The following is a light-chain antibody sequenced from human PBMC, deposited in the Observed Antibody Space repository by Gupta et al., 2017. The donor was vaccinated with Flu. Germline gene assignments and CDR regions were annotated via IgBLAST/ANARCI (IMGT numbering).Light chain of an antibody. CDR1: QSVSSY. CDR3: QQRNNGHPLFT. CDR2: DAS. V-gene: IGKV3-11*01. J-gene: IGKJ2*01. Sequence: EIVFTQSPATLSLSPGELATLSCRASQSVSSYLDWYEQKPGQAPRPLIYDASNRATGSSARCSGSGGGTDTNFTINIREPEDFEVYYCQQRNNGHPLFTFGQGTKVEIK.